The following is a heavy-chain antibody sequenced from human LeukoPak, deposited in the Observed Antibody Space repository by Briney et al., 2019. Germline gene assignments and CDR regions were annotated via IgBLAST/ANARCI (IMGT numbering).Heavy chain of an antibody. V-gene: IGHV3-21*01. CDR3: ARGEMATAYDY. Sequence: GGSLRLSCAASGFTFSSYSMNWVRQAPGKGLEWVSSISSSSSYIYYADSVKGRFTISRDNAKNSLYLQMNSLRAEDAAVYCCARGEMATAYDYWGQGTLVTVSS. J-gene: IGHJ4*02. CDR1: GFTFSSYS. D-gene: IGHD5-24*01. CDR2: ISSSSSYI.